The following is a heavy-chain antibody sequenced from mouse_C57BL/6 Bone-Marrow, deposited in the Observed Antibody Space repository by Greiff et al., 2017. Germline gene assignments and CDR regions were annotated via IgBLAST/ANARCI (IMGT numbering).Heavy chain of an antibody. Sequence: QVQLQQSGAELVRPGTSVKMSCKASGYTFTNYWIGWAKQRPGHGLEWIGDISPGGGYTNYNEKFKGKATLTADKSSSTAYMQFSSLTSEDSAIYYCARWRDYDGDYYARDYWGQGTSVTVSS. CDR2: ISPGGGYT. J-gene: IGHJ4*01. D-gene: IGHD2-4*01. CDR3: ARWRDYDGDYYARDY. V-gene: IGHV1-63*01. CDR1: GYTFTNYW.